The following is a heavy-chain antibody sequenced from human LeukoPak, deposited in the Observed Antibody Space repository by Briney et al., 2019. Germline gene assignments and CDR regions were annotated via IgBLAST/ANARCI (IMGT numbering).Heavy chain of an antibody. D-gene: IGHD2-2*01. Sequence: GASVKVSCRASGYTFTGYYIHWVRQAPGQGLEWMGWINPNTGGTNYAQKFQGRVTMTRDTSISTAYMELSRLRSDDTAVYYCARPLTDIVVVPAAPYNYGMDVWGQGTTVTVSS. CDR3: ARPLTDIVVVPAAPYNYGMDV. CDR1: GYTFTGYY. V-gene: IGHV1-2*02. CDR2: INPNTGGT. J-gene: IGHJ6*02.